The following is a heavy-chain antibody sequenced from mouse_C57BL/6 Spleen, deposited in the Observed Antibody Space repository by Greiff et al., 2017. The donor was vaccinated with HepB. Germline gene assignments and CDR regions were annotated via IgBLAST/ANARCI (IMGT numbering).Heavy chain of an antibody. J-gene: IGHJ2*01. CDR1: GFSLTSYG. CDR3: ARGRTTVYFDY. V-gene: IGHV2-2*01. D-gene: IGHD1-1*01. Sequence: VKLMESGPGLVQPSQSLSITCTVSGFSLTSYGVHWVRQSPGKGLEWLGVIWSGGSTDYNAAFISRLSISKDNSKSQVFFKMNSLQADDTAIYYCARGRTTVYFDYWGQGTTLTVSS. CDR2: IWSGGST.